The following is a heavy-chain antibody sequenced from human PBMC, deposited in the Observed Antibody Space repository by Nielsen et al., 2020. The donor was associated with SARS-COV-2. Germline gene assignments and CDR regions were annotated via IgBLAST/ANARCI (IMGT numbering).Heavy chain of an antibody. CDR1: GFSVSSNY. V-gene: IGHV3-53*01. D-gene: IGHD3-10*02. CDR3: ARGVRGNWFDP. CDR2: IYSDGTT. Sequence: GVLKISCEASGFSVSSNYINWVRQTPGKGLEWVSVIYSDGTTDYADSVKGRLTISRDNFKNSVFLQMNSLRAEDTAVYYCARGVRGNWFDPWGQGTLVTVSS. J-gene: IGHJ5*02.